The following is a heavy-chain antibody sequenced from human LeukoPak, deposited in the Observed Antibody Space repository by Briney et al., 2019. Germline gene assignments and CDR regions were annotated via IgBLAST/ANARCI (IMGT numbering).Heavy chain of an antibody. CDR3: TRVSGLGMNEYYYL. CDR1: GFTLSGAW. J-gene: IGHJ4*02. D-gene: IGHD3-10*01. Sequence: PGGSLRLSCAASGFTLSGAWMHWVRQAPGKGLMWVSRINDDGSNTRHADSVKGRFTIPRDIAKNTLYLQMNSLRAEDTAVYYCTRVSGLGMNEYYYLWGQGTLVTVSS. CDR2: INDDGSNT. V-gene: IGHV3-74*01.